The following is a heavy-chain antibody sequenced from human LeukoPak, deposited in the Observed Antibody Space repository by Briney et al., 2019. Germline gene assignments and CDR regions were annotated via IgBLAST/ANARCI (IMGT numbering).Heavy chain of an antibody. D-gene: IGHD3-10*01. CDR3: AKAPWFYGSGSYGYFDY. J-gene: IGHJ4*02. CDR1: GFTFDDYA. V-gene: IGHV3-9*01. Sequence: GGSLRLSCAASGFTFDDYAMHWVRQAPGKGLEWVSGISWNSGSIGYADSVKGRFTISRDNAKNSLYLQMNSLRAEDTALYYCAKAPWFYGSGSYGYFDYWGQGTLVTVSS. CDR2: ISWNSGSI.